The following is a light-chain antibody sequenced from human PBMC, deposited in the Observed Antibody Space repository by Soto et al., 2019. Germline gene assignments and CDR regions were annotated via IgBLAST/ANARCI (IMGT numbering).Light chain of an antibody. V-gene: IGKV1-27*01. CDR1: QGIIDY. CDR3: QKYNSAPRT. CDR2: AAS. Sequence: DIPMTQSPSSLSASVGDRVTITCRASQGIIDYLAWYQQKPGKAPKLLIYAASTLQSGGPSRFSGSGAGTDFTLTISSLQPEDVATYYCQKYNSAPRTFGQGTKVEIK. J-gene: IGKJ1*01.